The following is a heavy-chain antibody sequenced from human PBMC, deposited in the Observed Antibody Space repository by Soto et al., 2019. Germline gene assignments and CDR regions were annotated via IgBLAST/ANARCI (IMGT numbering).Heavy chain of an antibody. J-gene: IGHJ6*02. CDR3: ARDRSGDSSGYYYGTPQYYYYGMDV. Sequence: GASVKVSCKASGYTFTSYGISWVRQAPGQGLEWMGWISAYNGNTNYARKLQGRVTMTTDTSTSTAYMELRSLRSDDTAVYYCARDRSGDSSGYYYGTPQYYYYGMDVWGQGTTVTVSS. CDR1: GYTFTSYG. CDR2: ISAYNGNT. D-gene: IGHD3-22*01. V-gene: IGHV1-18*01.